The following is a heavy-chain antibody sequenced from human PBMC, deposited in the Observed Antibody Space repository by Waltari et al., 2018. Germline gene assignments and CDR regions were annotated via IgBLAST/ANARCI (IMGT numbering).Heavy chain of an antibody. CDR1: GFTLSIYS. V-gene: IGHV3-21*06. D-gene: IGHD2-21*02. CDR2: NGSSGSHV. Sequence: QLVESGGGLVRPGGSLRLSCAASGFTLSIYSMNWVRQAPGRGLEWLSVNGSSGSHVYYADSVKGRFTISRDNANNSLFLQMNTLRAEDTAVYYCTKDRGGDFDIWGQGTMVTVSS. J-gene: IGHJ3*02. CDR3: TKDRGGDFDI.